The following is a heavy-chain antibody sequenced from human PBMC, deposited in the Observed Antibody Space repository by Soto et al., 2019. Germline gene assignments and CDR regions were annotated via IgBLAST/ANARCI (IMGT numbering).Heavy chain of an antibody. CDR3: AKDNYYYGMDV. CDR2: ISYDGSNK. J-gene: IGHJ6*02. CDR1: GFTFSSYG. V-gene: IGHV3-30*18. Sequence: QVQLVESGGGVVQPGRSLRLSCAASGFTFSSYGMHWVRQAPGKGLEWVAVISYDGSNKYYADSVKGRFTISRDNSKNTLYLQMNSRRAEDTAVYYCAKDNYYYGMDVWGQGTTVTVSS.